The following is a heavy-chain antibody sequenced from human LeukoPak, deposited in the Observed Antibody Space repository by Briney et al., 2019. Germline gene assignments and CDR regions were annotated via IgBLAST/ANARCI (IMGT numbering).Heavy chain of an antibody. Sequence: ASVKVSCKSSGYTFTDYGITWVRQAPGQGLKWMGWISARNGNTNYSQRLQGRVTMTTDTSTSTAYMELRSLTSDDTAVYYCARDHALWSNCFDYWGQGTLVTVSS. CDR3: ARDHALWSNCFDY. CDR2: ISARNGNT. V-gene: IGHV1-18*01. CDR1: GYTFTDYG. J-gene: IGHJ4*02. D-gene: IGHD2/OR15-2a*01.